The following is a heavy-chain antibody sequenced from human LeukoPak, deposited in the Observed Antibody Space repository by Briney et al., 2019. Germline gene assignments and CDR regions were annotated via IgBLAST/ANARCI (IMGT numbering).Heavy chain of an antibody. Sequence: GGSLRLSCAASGFTFSSYAMSWVRQAPGKGREWVSAISGSGGSTYYADSVKGRFTISRDNSKNTLYLQMNSLRAEDTAVYYCARIYSSSSFRVYDYWGQGTLVTVSS. D-gene: IGHD6-6*01. CDR1: GFTFSSYA. V-gene: IGHV3-23*01. CDR2: ISGSGGST. CDR3: ARIYSSSSFRVYDY. J-gene: IGHJ4*02.